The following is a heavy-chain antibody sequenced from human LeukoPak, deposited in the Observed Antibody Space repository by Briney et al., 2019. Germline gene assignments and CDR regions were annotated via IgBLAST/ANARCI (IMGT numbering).Heavy chain of an antibody. Sequence: PGRSVRLSCAASGFTFSSYGMHWVRQAPGKGLEWVAVIWYDGSNKYYADSVKGRSTISRDNSKNTLYLQMNSLRAEDTAVYYCAKSSHLGVTVTADYWGQGTLVTVSS. V-gene: IGHV3-33*06. D-gene: IGHD4-17*01. CDR3: AKSSHLGVTVTADY. CDR2: IWYDGSNK. J-gene: IGHJ4*02. CDR1: GFTFSSYG.